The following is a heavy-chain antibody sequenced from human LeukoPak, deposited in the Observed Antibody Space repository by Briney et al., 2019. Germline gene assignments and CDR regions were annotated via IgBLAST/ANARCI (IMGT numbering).Heavy chain of an antibody. D-gene: IGHD1-26*01. CDR2: IYTDGSRT. CDR1: GFTFSGYW. V-gene: IGHV3-74*01. CDR3: ARGDHVGYFLDY. J-gene: IGHJ4*02. Sequence: GGSLRLSCAASGFTFSGYWMHWVRQAPGKGLVWVSRIYTDGSRTNYADSVWGRFTISRDNAKNTLYLQLDSLRAEDTAVYYCARGDHVGYFLDYWGQGALVTVSS.